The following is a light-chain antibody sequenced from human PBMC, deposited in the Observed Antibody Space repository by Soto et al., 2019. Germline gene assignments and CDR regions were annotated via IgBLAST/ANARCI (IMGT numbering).Light chain of an antibody. CDR3: QQYNNWLWT. J-gene: IGKJ1*01. CDR1: QNVNSN. Sequence: EIMMTHSPATLSVSPGESATLSCRASQNVNSNLAWYQQKPGQAPRLHIYGASTRATGIPARFSGSGSGTEFTLTISSLQSEDFAIYYCQQYNNWLWTFGQGTKVDIK. V-gene: IGKV3-15*01. CDR2: GAS.